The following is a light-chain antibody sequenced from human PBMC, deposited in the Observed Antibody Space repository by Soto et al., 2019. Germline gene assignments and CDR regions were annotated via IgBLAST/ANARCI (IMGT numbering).Light chain of an antibody. CDR1: QSINNY. CDR2: GAS. J-gene: IGKJ5*01. V-gene: IGKV1-39*01. Sequence: DIQMTQSPSSLSASVGDRVTITCRASQSINNYLSWYQQKSGKAPDRLIFGASTLASGVPSRFSGSGSGTNFTLTISGLQPEDSAVYYCQQRHMWPITFGQGTRLEIK. CDR3: QQRHMWPIT.